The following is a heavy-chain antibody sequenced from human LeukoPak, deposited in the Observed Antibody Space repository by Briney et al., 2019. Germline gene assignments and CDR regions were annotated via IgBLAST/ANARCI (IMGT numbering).Heavy chain of an antibody. CDR2: ISYSGNT. Sequence: SESLSLTCTVSGGSISSHYWSWIRQPPGKELEWIGSISYSGNTDYNPSLKRRVTLSVHTSKNQCSLKLTSVTAADTAVYYCARDRGGFDYWGQGTLVTVSS. CDR3: ARDRGGFDY. D-gene: IGHD3-16*01. V-gene: IGHV4-59*11. J-gene: IGHJ4*02. CDR1: GGSISSHY.